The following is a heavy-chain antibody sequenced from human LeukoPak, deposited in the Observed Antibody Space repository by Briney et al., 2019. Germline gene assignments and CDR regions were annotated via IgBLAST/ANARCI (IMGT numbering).Heavy chain of an antibody. J-gene: IGHJ4*02. CDR2: IYYSGST. Sequence: PSETLSLTCTVSGGFISSSSYYWGWIRQPPGKGLEWIGSIYYSGSTYYNPSLKSRVTISVDTSKNQFSLKLSSVTAADTAVYYCARDGSGWFYFDYWGQGILVTVSS. D-gene: IGHD6-19*01. CDR1: GGFISSSSYY. V-gene: IGHV4-39*07. CDR3: ARDGSGWFYFDY.